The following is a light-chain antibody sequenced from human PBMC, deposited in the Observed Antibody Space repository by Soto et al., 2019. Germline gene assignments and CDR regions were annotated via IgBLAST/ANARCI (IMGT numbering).Light chain of an antibody. Sequence: EIVMTQSPATLSVSPGERATLSCRASQSVSSNLAWYQQKPGQAPRLLIYGASTRATGIPARFSGSGSGTEYTHTISSLQSEDFAGYYCQQYNNWPLALTFGGGTKVEIK. CDR3: QQYNNWPLALT. CDR2: GAS. J-gene: IGKJ4*01. CDR1: QSVSSN. V-gene: IGKV3-15*01.